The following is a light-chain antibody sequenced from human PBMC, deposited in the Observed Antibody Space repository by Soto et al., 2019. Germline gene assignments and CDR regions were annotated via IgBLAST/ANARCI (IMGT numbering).Light chain of an antibody. CDR2: DVR. CDR3: SSYTSSSTLRV. CDR1: SSDVGGYNY. J-gene: IGLJ3*02. Sequence: QSVLTQPASVSGSPGQSITISCTGTSSDVGGYNYVSWYQQHPGKAPKLMIYDVRNRPSGVSNRFSGSKSGNTASLTISGLKAEDEADYYCSSYTSSSTLRVFGGGTKLTIL. V-gene: IGLV2-14*01.